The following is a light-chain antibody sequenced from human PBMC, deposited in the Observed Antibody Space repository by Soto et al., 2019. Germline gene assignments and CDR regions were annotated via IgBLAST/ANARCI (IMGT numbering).Light chain of an antibody. V-gene: IGKV1-9*01. J-gene: IGKJ3*01. CDR2: AVS. Sequence: DIQLTPSPSFLSASVGDRVTITCRASQGISSYLAWYQQKPGKAPKLLISAVSTLQSGVPSRFSGSGSGTEFTLTISSLQPEDFATYYCQQLDSYPVTFGPGTKVDIK. CDR1: QGISSY. CDR3: QQLDSYPVT.